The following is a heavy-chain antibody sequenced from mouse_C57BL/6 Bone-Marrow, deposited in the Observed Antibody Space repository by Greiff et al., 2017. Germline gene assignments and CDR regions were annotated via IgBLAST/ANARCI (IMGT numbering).Heavy chain of an antibody. CDR2: IDPENGDT. Sequence: VQLQQSGAELVRPGASVKLSCTASGFNIKDDYMHWVKQRPEQGLEWIGWIDPENGDTEYASKFQGKATITADTSSNPAYLQLSSLTSEDTAVYYCTTGATVVYFDYWGQGTTLTVSS. D-gene: IGHD1-1*01. CDR1: GFNIKDDY. CDR3: TTGATVVYFDY. V-gene: IGHV14-4*01. J-gene: IGHJ2*01.